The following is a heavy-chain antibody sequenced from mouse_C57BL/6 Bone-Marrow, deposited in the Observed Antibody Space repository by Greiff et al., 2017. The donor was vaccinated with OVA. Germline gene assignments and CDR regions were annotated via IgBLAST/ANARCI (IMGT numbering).Heavy chain of an antibody. D-gene: IGHD2-4*01. V-gene: IGHV5-12*01. CDR1: GFTFSDYY. Sequence: EVKVVESGGGLVQPGGSLKLSCAASGFTFSDYYMYWVRQTPEKRLEWVAYISNGGGCTYYPDTVKGRFTISRDNAKNTLYLQMSRLKSEDTAMDYCARGDDYDLDYWGQGTSVTVSS. CDR3: ARGDDYDLDY. CDR2: ISNGGGCT. J-gene: IGHJ4*01.